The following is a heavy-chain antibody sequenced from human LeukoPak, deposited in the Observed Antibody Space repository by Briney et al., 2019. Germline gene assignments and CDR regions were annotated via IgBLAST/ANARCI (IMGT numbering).Heavy chain of an antibody. CDR3: TRVKSTTYYFDY. CDR1: GYSISSGYH. Sequence: PSETLSLTCAVSGYSISSGYHWGWIRQPPGKGLEWIGSIYHSGSTYYNPSLKSRVTISVDTSKNQFSLKLSSVTAPDTAAYYCTRVKSTTYYFDYWGQGTLVIVSS. D-gene: IGHD4-17*01. CDR2: IYHSGST. J-gene: IGHJ4*02. V-gene: IGHV4-38-2*01.